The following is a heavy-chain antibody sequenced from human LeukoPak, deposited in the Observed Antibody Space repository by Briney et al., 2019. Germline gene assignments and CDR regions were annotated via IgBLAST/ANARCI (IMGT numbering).Heavy chain of an antibody. CDR3: ARKSASGNYPLDY. J-gene: IGHJ4*02. CDR1: GFNFGSYS. D-gene: IGHD3-10*01. V-gene: IGHV3-23*01. Sequence: SGGSLRLSCAASGFNFGSYSMTWVRQAPGKGVEWVSVISADSATTFYADSVKGRFTISRDNAKNTVFLQMSSLRAEDTALYYCARKSASGNYPLDYWGQGTLVTASS. CDR2: ISADSATT.